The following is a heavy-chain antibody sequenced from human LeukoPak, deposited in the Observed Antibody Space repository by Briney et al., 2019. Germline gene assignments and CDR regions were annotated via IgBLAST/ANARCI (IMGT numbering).Heavy chain of an antibody. CDR3: TTALIRTGVIVVVVAAPIDY. V-gene: IGHV3-15*01. CDR2: IKSKTDGGTT. Sequence: GGSLRLSCAASGVTFSNAWLSWVRQPPGKGLEWVGRIKSKTDGGTTDYAAPVKGRVTISRDDSKNTLYLQMNSLKTEDTAVYYCTTALIRTGVIVVVVAAPIDYWGQGTLVTVSS. CDR1: GVTFSNAW. J-gene: IGHJ4*02. D-gene: IGHD2-15*01.